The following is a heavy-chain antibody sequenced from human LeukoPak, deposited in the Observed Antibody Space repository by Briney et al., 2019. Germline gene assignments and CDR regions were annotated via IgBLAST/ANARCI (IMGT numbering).Heavy chain of an antibody. D-gene: IGHD3-10*01. J-gene: IGHJ6*02. Sequence: SETLSLTCTVSGGSISSGGYYWSWIRQHPGKGLEWIGYIYYSGSTNYNPSLKSRVTISVDTSKNQFSLKLRSVTAADTAVYYCARDREEWFGESSSYTGGNYYGMDVWGQGTTVTVSS. CDR3: ARDREEWFGESSSYTGGNYYGMDV. CDR2: IYYSGST. V-gene: IGHV4-61*08. CDR1: GGSISSGGYY.